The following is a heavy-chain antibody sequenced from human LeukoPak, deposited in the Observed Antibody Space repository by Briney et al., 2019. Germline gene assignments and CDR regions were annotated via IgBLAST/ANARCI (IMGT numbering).Heavy chain of an antibody. D-gene: IGHD5-24*01. CDR1: GFTVSSNY. J-gene: IGHJ4*02. CDR2: IYSGGST. Sequence: PGGSLRLYCAASGFTVSSNYMSWVRQPPGKGLEWVSVIYSGGSTYYADSVKGRFIISRDNSKNTLYLQMNSLRADDTAVYYCARGLGGGYNFGYWGQGTLVTVSS. V-gene: IGHV3-66*01. CDR3: ARGLGGGYNFGY.